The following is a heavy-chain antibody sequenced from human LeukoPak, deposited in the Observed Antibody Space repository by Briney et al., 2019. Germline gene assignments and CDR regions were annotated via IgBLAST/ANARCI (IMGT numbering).Heavy chain of an antibody. CDR2: INHSGST. D-gene: IGHD3-22*01. CDR1: GGSFSGYY. J-gene: IGHJ4*02. CDR3: ARRVSSGYYGDY. V-gene: IGHV4-34*01. Sequence: SETLSLTCAVYGGSFSGYYWSWIRQPPGKGLEWIGEINHSGSTNYNPSLKSRVTISVDTSKNQFSLKLSSVTAADTAAYYCARRVSSGYYGDYWGQGTLVTVSS.